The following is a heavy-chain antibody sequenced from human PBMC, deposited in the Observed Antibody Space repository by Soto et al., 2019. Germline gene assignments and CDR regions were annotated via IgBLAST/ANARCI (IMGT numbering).Heavy chain of an antibody. CDR3: ARALPRWELPEYFDY. D-gene: IGHD1-26*01. V-gene: IGHV4-59*01. Sequence: NPSETLSLTCTVSGGSISSYYWSWIRQPPGKGLEWIGYIYYSGSTNYNPSLKSRVTISVDTSKNQFSLKLSSVTAADTAVYYCARALPRWELPEYFDYWGQGTLVTVSS. J-gene: IGHJ4*02. CDR2: IYYSGST. CDR1: GGSISSYY.